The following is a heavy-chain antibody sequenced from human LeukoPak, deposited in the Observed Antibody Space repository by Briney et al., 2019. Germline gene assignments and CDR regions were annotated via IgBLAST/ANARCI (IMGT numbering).Heavy chain of an antibody. V-gene: IGHV1-69*04. CDR2: IIPILGIA. D-gene: IGHD3-22*01. CDR1: GGTFSSYA. Sequence: SVKVSCKASGGTFSSYAISWVRQAPGQGLEWMGRIIPILGIANYAQKFQGRVTITADKSTSTAYMELSSLRSEDTAVYYCARERFDSSGNYFHYWGQGALVTVSS. J-gene: IGHJ4*02. CDR3: ARERFDSSGNYFHY.